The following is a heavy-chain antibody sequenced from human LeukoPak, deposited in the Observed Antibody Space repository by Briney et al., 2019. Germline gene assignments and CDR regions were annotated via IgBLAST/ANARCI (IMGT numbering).Heavy chain of an antibody. CDR1: GYTFTSYG. Sequence: ASVKVSCKASGYTFTSYGISWVRQAPGQGLEWMGWISAYNGNTNYAQKLQGRVTMTADTSTSTAYMELRSLRSDDTAVYYCAREQCSGGSCYVDYWGQGTLVTVSS. J-gene: IGHJ4*02. V-gene: IGHV1-18*01. CDR2: ISAYNGNT. CDR3: AREQCSGGSCYVDY. D-gene: IGHD2-15*01.